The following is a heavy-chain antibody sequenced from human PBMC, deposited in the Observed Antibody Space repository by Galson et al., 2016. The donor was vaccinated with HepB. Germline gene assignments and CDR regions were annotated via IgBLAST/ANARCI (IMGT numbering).Heavy chain of an antibody. D-gene: IGHD1-7*01. V-gene: IGHV1-69*13. CDR2: IIPVSGAA. Sequence: SVKVSCKASGCTFSSSAISWVRQAPGQGLEWMGGIIPVSGAANYAQKFQGRVTITADESKSTAYMELSSLRSEDKAVYYCARDPGSTPYFDLWGRGTLVTVSS. CDR3: ARDPGSTPYFDL. CDR1: GCTFSSSA. J-gene: IGHJ2*01.